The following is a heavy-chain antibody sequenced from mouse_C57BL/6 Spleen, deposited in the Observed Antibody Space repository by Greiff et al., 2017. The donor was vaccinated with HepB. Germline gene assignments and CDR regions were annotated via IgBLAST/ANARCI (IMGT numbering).Heavy chain of an antibody. CDR2: IRSKSNNYAT. J-gene: IGHJ4*01. CDR3: VRHPTTAMDY. V-gene: IGHV10-1*01. CDR1: GFSFNTYA. Sequence: EVKLQESGGGLVQPKGSLKLSCAASGFSFNTYAMNWVRQAPGKGLEWVARIRSKSNNYATYYADSVKDRFTISRDDSESMLYLQMNNLKTEDTAMYYCVRHPTTAMDYWGQGTSVTVSS. D-gene: IGHD2-10*01.